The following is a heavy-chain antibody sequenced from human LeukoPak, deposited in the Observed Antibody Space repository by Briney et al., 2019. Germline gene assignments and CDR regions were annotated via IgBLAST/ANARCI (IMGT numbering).Heavy chain of an antibody. V-gene: IGHV3-23*01. CDR1: GFTFSSYA. CDR2: ISGSGGST. CDR3: AKDSAYYYGSGSYGGPNWFDP. D-gene: IGHD3-10*01. Sequence: PGGSLRLSCAASGFTFSSYAMSWVRQAPGKGLECVSDISGSGGSTYYADSVKGRFTISRDNSKNTLYLQMNSLRAEDTAVYYCAKDSAYYYGSGSYGGPNWFDPWGQGTLVTVSS. J-gene: IGHJ5*02.